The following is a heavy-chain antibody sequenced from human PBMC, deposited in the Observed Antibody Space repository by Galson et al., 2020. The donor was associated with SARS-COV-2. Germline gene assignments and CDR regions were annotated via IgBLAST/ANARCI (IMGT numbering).Heavy chain of an antibody. V-gene: IGHV4-31*03. CDR2: IYYSGST. CDR1: GGSISSGDYY. CDR3: ARDRVVAAGLLFDY. D-gene: IGHD6-25*01. Sequence: SETLSLTCTVSGGSISSGDYYWSWIRQHPGKGLEWIGYIYYSGSTYYNPSLKSRVTISVDTSKNQFSLKLSSVTAADTALYYCARDRVVAAGLLFDYWGQGTLVTVSS. J-gene: IGHJ4*02.